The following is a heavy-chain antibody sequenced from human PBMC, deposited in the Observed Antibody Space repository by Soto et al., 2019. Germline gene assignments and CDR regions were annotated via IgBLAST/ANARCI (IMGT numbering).Heavy chain of an antibody. Sequence: GGSLRLSCAVSGFYFNNYGINWVRQAPGKGLEWVSSVSKSDYTYYSDSVKGRFTISRDNAKNSVSLQMNSLRAEDAAVYYCAREDSIIIPAVSDFWGQGTLVTVSS. D-gene: IGHD2-2*01. J-gene: IGHJ4*02. V-gene: IGHV3-21*01. CDR3: AREDSIIIPAVSDF. CDR1: GFYFNNYG. CDR2: VSKSDYT.